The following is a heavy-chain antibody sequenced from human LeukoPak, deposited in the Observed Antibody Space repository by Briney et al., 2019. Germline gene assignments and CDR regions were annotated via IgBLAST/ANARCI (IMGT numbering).Heavy chain of an antibody. CDR1: EYTFSDYF. D-gene: IGHD2-2*01. Sequence: ASVKVSCEAPEYTFSDYFIHWMRQAPGQGIEWMGRINPNSGATDFAQKFQGRVTLTSDTSISTAYMEVSGLTSDDTAVYYCAKDGGYCTSANCFDYYYGLDVWGQGTTVIVSS. CDR2: INPNSGAT. V-gene: IGHV1-2*06. CDR3: AKDGGYCTSANCFDYYYGLDV. J-gene: IGHJ6*02.